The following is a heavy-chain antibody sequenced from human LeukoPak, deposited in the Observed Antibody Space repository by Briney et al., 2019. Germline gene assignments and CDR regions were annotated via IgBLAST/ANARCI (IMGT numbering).Heavy chain of an antibody. V-gene: IGHV3-48*03. J-gene: IGHJ6*03. CDR1: GFTFSSYE. Sequence: GGSLRLSCAASGFTFSSYEMNWVRQAPGKGLEWVSYISSSGSTIYYADSVKGRFTISRDNAKNSLYLQMNSLRAEDTAVYYCARDLGDGYKNPNYYYMDVWGKGTTVTVSS. CDR2: ISSSGSTI. D-gene: IGHD5-24*01. CDR3: ARDLGDGYKNPNYYYMDV.